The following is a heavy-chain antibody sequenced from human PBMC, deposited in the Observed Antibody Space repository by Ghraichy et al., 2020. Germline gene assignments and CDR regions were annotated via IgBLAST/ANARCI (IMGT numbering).Heavy chain of an antibody. J-gene: IGHJ6*03. Sequence: ASVKVSCKASGYTFTSYGISWVRQAPGQGLEWMGWISAYNGNTNYAQKLQGRVTMTTDTSTSTAYMELRSLRSDDTAVYYCARVTAVYGDYYYYYYMDVWGKGTTVTVSS. D-gene: IGHD4-17*01. V-gene: IGHV1-18*01. CDR3: ARVTAVYGDYYYYYYMDV. CDR1: GYTFTSYG. CDR2: ISAYNGNT.